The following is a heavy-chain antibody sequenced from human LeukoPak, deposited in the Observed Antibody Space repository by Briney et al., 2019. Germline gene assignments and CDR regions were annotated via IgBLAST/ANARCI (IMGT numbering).Heavy chain of an antibody. Sequence: ASVKVSCKASGYTFTGYYMYWVRQAPGQGLEWMGWINPNSGGTNYAQKFQGRVTMTRDTSISTAYMELSRLRSDDTAVYYCAREGDNGSGSYYYFDYWGQGTLVTVSS. V-gene: IGHV1-2*02. CDR2: INPNSGGT. J-gene: IGHJ4*02. CDR1: GYTFTGYY. D-gene: IGHD3-10*01. CDR3: AREGDNGSGSYYYFDY.